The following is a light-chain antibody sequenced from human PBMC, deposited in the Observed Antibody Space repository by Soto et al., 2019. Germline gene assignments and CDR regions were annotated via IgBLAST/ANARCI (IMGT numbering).Light chain of an antibody. Sequence: DIQMTQSPSSVSESVGDRVTITCRASQDISDWLAWYQQKPGKAPRLLIFAASNLHTEVPSRFSGSGYGTDFSLTINGLQPEDFATYYCQQAKSFPLTFGGGTTVDIK. J-gene: IGKJ4*01. CDR3: QQAKSFPLT. V-gene: IGKV1-12*01. CDR1: QDISDW. CDR2: AAS.